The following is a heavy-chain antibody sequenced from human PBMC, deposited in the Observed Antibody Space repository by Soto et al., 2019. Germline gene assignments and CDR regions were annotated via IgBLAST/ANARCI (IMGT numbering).Heavy chain of an antibody. Sequence: SETLSLTCTVSGGSISSTSYYWAWIRQPPGKGLEWIGSIHYSGSTFYKPSLKTRVAISIDKSKNQFSLKLSSLTAADTAVYYCARREIVATIDYWGQGTLVTVSS. CDR3: ARREIVATIDY. CDR1: GGSISSTSYY. V-gene: IGHV4-39*01. J-gene: IGHJ4*02. CDR2: IHYSGST. D-gene: IGHD5-12*01.